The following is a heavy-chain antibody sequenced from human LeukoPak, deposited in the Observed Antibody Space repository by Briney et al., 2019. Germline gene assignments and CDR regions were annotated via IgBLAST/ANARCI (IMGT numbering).Heavy chain of an antibody. Sequence: SETLSLTCTVSGGSVSSGTYYWSWIRQPPGKGLEWIGYIYYSGSTNYNPSLKGRVTISVDTSKNQFSLKLSSVTAADTAVYYCARRDSSGYYYYWGQGTLVTVSS. V-gene: IGHV4-61*01. J-gene: IGHJ4*02. CDR2: IYYSGST. D-gene: IGHD3-22*01. CDR3: ARRDSSGYYYY. CDR1: GGSVSSGTYY.